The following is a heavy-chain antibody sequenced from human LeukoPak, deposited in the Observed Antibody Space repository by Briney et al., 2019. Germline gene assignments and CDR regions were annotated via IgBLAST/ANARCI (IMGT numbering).Heavy chain of an antibody. J-gene: IGHJ5*02. CDR1: GYTFTSYG. CDR2: ISAYNGNT. CDR3: ARGKYCSGGSCPDFDP. V-gene: IGHV1-18*01. D-gene: IGHD2-15*01. Sequence: ASVKVSCKASGYTFTSYGISWVRQALGQGLEWMGWISAYNGNTNYAQKLQGRVTMTTDTSTSTAYMELRSLRSDDTAVYYCARGKYCSGGSCPDFDPWGQGTLVTVSS.